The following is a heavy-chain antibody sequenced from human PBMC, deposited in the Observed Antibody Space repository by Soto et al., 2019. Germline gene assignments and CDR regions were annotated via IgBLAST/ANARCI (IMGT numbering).Heavy chain of an antibody. CDR1: GYTFTSYY. CDR2: INPSGGST. Sequence: ASVKVSCKASGYTFTSYYMHWVRQAPGQGLEWMGIINPSGGSTSYAQKFQGRVTITRDTSASTAYMELSSLRSEDTAVYYCASGRGGSWAYWGQGTLVTVSS. CDR3: ASGRGGSWAY. V-gene: IGHV1-46*01. J-gene: IGHJ4*02. D-gene: IGHD2-15*01.